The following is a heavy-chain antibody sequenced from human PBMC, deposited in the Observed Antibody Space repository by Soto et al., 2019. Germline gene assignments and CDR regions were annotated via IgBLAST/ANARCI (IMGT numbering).Heavy chain of an antibody. J-gene: IGHJ6*02. D-gene: IGHD3-22*01. CDR2: IRSKANSYAT. V-gene: IGHV3-73*01. Sequence: PGGSLRLSCAASGFTFSGSAMHWVRQASGKGLEWVGRIRSKANSYATAYAASVKGRFTISRDDSKNTAYLQMDSLKTEDTAVYYCLGSYYYDSSGYPRYGMDVWGQGTTVTVSS. CDR3: LGSYYYDSSGYPRYGMDV. CDR1: GFTFSGSA.